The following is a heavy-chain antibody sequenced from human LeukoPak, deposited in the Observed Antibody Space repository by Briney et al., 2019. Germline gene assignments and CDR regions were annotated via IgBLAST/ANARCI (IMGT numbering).Heavy chain of an antibody. Sequence: SETLSLTCAVYGGSFSGYYWSWIRQPPGKGLEWIGEINHSGSTNYNPSLKSRVTISVDTSKNQFSLKLSSVTAADTAVYYCARVRYYYDSSGYYYGYYFDYWGQGTLVTVSS. CDR2: INHSGST. CDR1: GGSFSGYY. J-gene: IGHJ4*02. CDR3: ARVRYYYDSSGYYYGYYFDY. D-gene: IGHD3-22*01. V-gene: IGHV4-34*01.